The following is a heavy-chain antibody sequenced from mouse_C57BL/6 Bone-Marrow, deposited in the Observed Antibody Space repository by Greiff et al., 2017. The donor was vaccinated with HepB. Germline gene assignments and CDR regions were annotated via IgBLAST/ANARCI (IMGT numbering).Heavy chain of an antibody. CDR2: IHPNSGST. J-gene: IGHJ2*01. D-gene: IGHD1-1*01. CDR1: GFTFTSYW. CDR3: ARGDYGSSPFDY. V-gene: IGHV1-64*01. Sequence: GQLQQPGAELGKPGASVKLSCKGSGFTFTSYWMTLVQQRPGQGLEWIGMIHPNSGSTNYNEKFKSKATRTVDKSSSTAYMQRSSLTSEDSAVYYCARGDYGSSPFDYWGQGTTLTVSS.